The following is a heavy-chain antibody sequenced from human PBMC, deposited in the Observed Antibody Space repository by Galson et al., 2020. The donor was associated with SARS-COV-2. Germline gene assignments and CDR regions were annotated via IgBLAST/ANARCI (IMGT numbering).Heavy chain of an antibody. Sequence: SETLSLPCTVSGGPVSSGSDYWTWIRPPPGKGLEWLGYLSYSRSTRYHPSLKRRVTISLDTSKHHFSLNPGSVTAADTAVYYCARDLLVHYEGIDVWGQGTTVTVSS. CDR3: ARDLLVHYEGIDV. D-gene: IGHD3-3*01. J-gene: IGHJ6*02. V-gene: IGHV4-61*03. CDR2: LSYSRST. CDR1: GGPVSSGSDY.